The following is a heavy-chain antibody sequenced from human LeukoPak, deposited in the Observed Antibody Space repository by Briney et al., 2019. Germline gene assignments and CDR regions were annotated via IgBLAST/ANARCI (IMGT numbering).Heavy chain of an antibody. CDR3: AGNHDYGDYFDY. V-gene: IGHV4-59*01. Sequence: SETLSLTCTVSGSSISSYYWSWIRQPPGKGLEWIGYIYYSGSTNYNPSLKSRVTISVDTSKNQFSLKLSSVTAVDTAVYYCAGNHDYGDYFDYWGQGTLVTVSS. CDR1: GSSISSYY. D-gene: IGHD4-17*01. CDR2: IYYSGST. J-gene: IGHJ4*02.